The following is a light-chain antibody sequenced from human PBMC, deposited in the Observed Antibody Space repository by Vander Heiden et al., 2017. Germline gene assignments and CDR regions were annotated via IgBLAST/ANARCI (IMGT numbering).Light chain of an antibody. CDR1: QGISSY. V-gene: IGKV1-9*01. CDR3: QQVNSYPRT. Sequence: IQLTQSPPSLSASVVDRGTLTCPASQGISSYLDWYQQKPGQVPKLLIFSASTLQCGVPYRFSGSGSGTDFTLTISSVQPDDFATYYCQQVNSYPRTFGQGTKLEIK. J-gene: IGKJ2*01. CDR2: SAS.